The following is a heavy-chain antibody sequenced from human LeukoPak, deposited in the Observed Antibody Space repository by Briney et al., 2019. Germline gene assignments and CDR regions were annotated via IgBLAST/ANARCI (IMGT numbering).Heavy chain of an antibody. CDR3: ARGSGYVLDY. CDR2: ISTGGRTI. Sequence: PGGSLRLSCAASGFSFSAFEMNWVRQAPGKGLEWISHISTGGRTIYYADSVKGRFTTSRGNAKNSLYLQMNSLRGEDTGVHYCARGSGYVLDYWTQGTLVTVSS. D-gene: IGHD2-15*01. J-gene: IGHJ4*02. CDR1: GFSFSAFE. V-gene: IGHV3-48*03.